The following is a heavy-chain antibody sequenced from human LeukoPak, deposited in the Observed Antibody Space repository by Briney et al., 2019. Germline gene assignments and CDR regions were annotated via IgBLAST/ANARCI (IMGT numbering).Heavy chain of an antibody. D-gene: IGHD3-22*01. Sequence: GGSLRLSCAASGFTFSSYSMNWVRQAPGKGLEWVSSISSSSSYIYYADSVKGRFTISRDNAKNSLYLQMNSLRAEDTAVYYCARSTWYYDSSGYYYSLDYFDYWGQGTLVTVSS. CDR1: GFTFSSYS. CDR2: ISSSSSYI. V-gene: IGHV3-21*01. J-gene: IGHJ4*02. CDR3: ARSTWYYDSSGYYYSLDYFDY.